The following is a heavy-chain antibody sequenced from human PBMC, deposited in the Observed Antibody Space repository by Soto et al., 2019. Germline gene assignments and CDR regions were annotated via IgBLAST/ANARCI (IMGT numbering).Heavy chain of an antibody. V-gene: IGHV3-23*01. CDR3: AKASATGTRDFYYYYMDG. Sequence: GGSLRLSCAASGFTFSSYAMSWVRQAPGKGLEWVSAISGSGGSTYYADSVKGRFTISRDNSKNTLYLQMNSLRAEDTAVYYCAKASATGTRDFYYYYMDGWGKGTSVTVSS. J-gene: IGHJ6*03. D-gene: IGHD1-7*01. CDR2: ISGSGGST. CDR1: GFTFSSYA.